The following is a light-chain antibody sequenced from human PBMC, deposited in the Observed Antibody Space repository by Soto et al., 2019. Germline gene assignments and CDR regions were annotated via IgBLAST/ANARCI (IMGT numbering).Light chain of an antibody. CDR1: SSNIGGNS. CDR3: GSWDSSLSAYV. J-gene: IGLJ1*01. CDR2: DDN. V-gene: IGLV1-51*01. Sequence: QSVMTQPPSVSAAPGQTVTISCSGSSSNIGGNSVSWYQQLPGTAPKLLIYDDNKRPSGIPARFSGSKSCTSATLGITGFQTGDEADYYCGSWDSSLSAYVFGTGTKLTVL.